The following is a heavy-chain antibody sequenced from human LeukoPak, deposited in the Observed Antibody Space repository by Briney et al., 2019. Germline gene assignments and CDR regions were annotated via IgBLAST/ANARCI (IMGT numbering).Heavy chain of an antibody. CDR3: ARQSIAARGYYYYMDV. Sequence: SETLSLTCAVSGGSISSSNWWSWVRQPPGKGLEWIGEIYHSGSTNYNPSLKSRVTISVDKSKNQFSLKLSSVTAADTAMHYCARQSIAARGYYYYMDVWGKGTTVTVSS. CDR1: GGSISSSNW. J-gene: IGHJ6*03. V-gene: IGHV4-4*02. CDR2: IYHSGST. D-gene: IGHD6-6*01.